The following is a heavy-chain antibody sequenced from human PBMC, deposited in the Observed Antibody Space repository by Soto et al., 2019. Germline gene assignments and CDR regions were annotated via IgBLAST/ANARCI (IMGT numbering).Heavy chain of an antibody. CDR3: ARMGDVPYYYYGLDV. CDR2: ISGYNANT. D-gene: IGHD3-16*01. CDR1: GYSFTRYG. J-gene: IGHJ6*02. Sequence: QVQLVQSGAEVKKPGASVKVSCKASGYSFTRYGISWVRQAPGQGLEWMGWISGYNANTNYPENLQGRVTMTTDTSTSTAYTGVRTLISDDTAVYYCARMGDVPYYYYGLDVWGQGTTVTVSS. V-gene: IGHV1-18*01.